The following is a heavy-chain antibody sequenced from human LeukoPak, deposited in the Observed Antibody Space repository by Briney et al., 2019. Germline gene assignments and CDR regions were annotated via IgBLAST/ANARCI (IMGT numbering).Heavy chain of an antibody. D-gene: IGHD3-16*02. CDR3: AKSSVVHDYVWGSYQIYYYYYMDV. CDR2: ISYDGSNK. Sequence: GGSLRLSCAASGFTFSSYGMHWVRQAPGKGLEWVAVISYDGSNKYYAGSVKGRFTISRDNSKNTLYLQMNSLRAEDTAVYYSAKSSVVHDYVWGSYQIYYYYYMDVWGKGTTVTVSS. V-gene: IGHV3-30*18. J-gene: IGHJ6*03. CDR1: GFTFSSYG.